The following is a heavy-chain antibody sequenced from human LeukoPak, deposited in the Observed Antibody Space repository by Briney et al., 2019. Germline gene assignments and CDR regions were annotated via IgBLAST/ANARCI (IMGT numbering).Heavy chain of an antibody. CDR2: INGSGGSI. CDR3: AKTSSRGVYGSGIYYFDY. V-gene: IGHV3-23*01. J-gene: IGHJ4*02. CDR1: GFTFSSYA. D-gene: IGHD3-10*01. Sequence: GGSLRLSCAASGFTFSSYAMSWVRHAPGKGLEWVTVINGSGGSIYYADSVKGRFTISRDNSKNTVYVQMNSLTAEDTAVYYCAKTSSRGVYGSGIYYFDYWGQGTLVTVSS.